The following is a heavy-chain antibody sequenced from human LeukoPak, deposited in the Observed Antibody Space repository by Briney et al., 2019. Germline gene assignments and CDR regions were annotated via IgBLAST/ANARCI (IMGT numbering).Heavy chain of an antibody. J-gene: IGHJ3*02. CDR2: IKQDGINK. V-gene: IGHV3-7*01. Sequence: GGSLRLSCAASGFTFSNYWMSWVRQAPGKGLEWVADIKQDGINKYYVDSVKGRFTISRDNAKNSLFLQMNSLRAEDTAVYYCARDFIQWLLPLRGAFDIWGQGTMVTVSS. CDR1: GFTFSNYW. CDR3: ARDFIQWLLPLRGAFDI. D-gene: IGHD6-19*01.